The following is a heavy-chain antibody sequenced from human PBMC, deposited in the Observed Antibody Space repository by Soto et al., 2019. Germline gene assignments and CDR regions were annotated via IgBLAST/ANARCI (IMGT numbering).Heavy chain of an antibody. V-gene: IGHV4-61*03. CDR1: GGFVGSGNYH. J-gene: IGHJ4*02. Sequence: QVPLQESGPGLVKPSETLSLTCNVSGGFVGSGNYHWSWIRQSPGKGLEWIGDIFYGGATNYNPSLKSRVTISAATSKKPFSLILTSVTAADTAVYYCARESYGDFVYWGQGTLVIVS. D-gene: IGHD3-16*01. CDR3: ARESYGDFVY. CDR2: IFYGGAT.